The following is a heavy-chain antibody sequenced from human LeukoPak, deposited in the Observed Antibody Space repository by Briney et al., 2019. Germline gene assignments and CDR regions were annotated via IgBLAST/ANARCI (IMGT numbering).Heavy chain of an antibody. CDR2: IRSDGTNE. V-gene: IGHV3-30*02. D-gene: IGHD1-26*01. CDR3: AKTSFWDGSAHYYYIDV. J-gene: IGHJ6*03. CDR1: GFTFTNYV. Sequence: PGGSLRLSCVASGFTFTNYVIHWVRQAPGRGLEWVAFIRSDGTNEYSTDYVQGRFTISRDNSQNTLYLQMNSLKVEDTAVYYCAKTSFWDGSAHYYYIDVQGKGTTVTASS.